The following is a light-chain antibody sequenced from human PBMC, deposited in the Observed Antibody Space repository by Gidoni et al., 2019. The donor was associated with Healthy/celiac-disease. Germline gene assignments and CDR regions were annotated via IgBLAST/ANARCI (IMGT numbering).Light chain of an antibody. CDR2: LGS. J-gene: IGKJ1*01. Sequence: DIVMTQSPLSLPVTPGEPASISCRSSQSLLHSNGYNYLDLYLQKPGQSPQLLIYLGSNRASGVPDRFSVSGSGTDFTLKISRVEAEDVGVSYCMQALQTPWTFGQGTKVEIK. CDR1: QSLLHSNGYNY. V-gene: IGKV2-28*01. CDR3: MQALQTPWT.